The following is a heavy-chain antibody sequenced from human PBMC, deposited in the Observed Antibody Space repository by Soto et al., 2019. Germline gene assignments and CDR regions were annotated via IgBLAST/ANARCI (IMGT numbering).Heavy chain of an antibody. D-gene: IGHD2-2*01. CDR2: MNPNSGNT. Sequence: ASVKVSCKASGYTFTSYDINWVRQATGQGLEWMGWMNPNSGNTGYAQKFQGRVTMTRNTSISTAYMELSSLRSEDTAVYYCARGGKDIVVVPAAIAPDYWGQGTLVTVSS. J-gene: IGHJ4*02. CDR3: ARGGKDIVVVPAAIAPDY. CDR1: GYTFTSYD. V-gene: IGHV1-8*01.